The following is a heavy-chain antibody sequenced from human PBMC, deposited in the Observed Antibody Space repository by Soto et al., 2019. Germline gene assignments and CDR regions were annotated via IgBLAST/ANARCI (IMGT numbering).Heavy chain of an antibody. Sequence: QVQLIQSGAEVKKPGASVRVSCKVSGYILRDLSMHWVRQAPGQGLEWMGGYDPEEHKTIYAQKLQGRATITEDTSTDTAYMELSSLRSDDTAVYYCATVFCGNYSDCFDRWSQGTLVCVSS. D-gene: IGHD1-26*01. CDR1: GYILRDLS. CDR2: YDPEEHKT. J-gene: IGHJ4*02. CDR3: ATVFCGNYSDCFDR. V-gene: IGHV1-24*01.